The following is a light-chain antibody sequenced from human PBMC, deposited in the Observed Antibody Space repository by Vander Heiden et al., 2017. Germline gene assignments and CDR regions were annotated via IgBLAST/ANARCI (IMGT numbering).Light chain of an antibody. CDR1: QSVSSSY. CDR3: QQNYNLP. Sequence: PGERVTLSCRASQSVSSSYLTWYQQKPGQAPRLLIYGASTRGTSIRARVSGSGSGTDFTLTSSSLQAEDFAVYYCQQNYNLPLGGGTKVEIK. CDR2: GAS. J-gene: IGKJ4*01. V-gene: IGKV3D-7*01.